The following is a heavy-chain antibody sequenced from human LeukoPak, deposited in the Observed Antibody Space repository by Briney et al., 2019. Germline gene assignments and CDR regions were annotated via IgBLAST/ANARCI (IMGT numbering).Heavy chain of an antibody. CDR1: GGSLSGYY. V-gene: IGHV4-34*01. D-gene: IGHD2-2*01. J-gene: IGHJ6*03. Sequence: SEALSVTCADFGGSLSGYYWSWIRQPPGKGLEWIGDINHSGSTKYNPSLKSRVTTSVDTTMNQFSRMPSSVTAADTALCYCTRQGIAQLLWYYNYYMDVWGKGTTVTISS. CDR3: TRQGIAQLLWYYNYYMDV. CDR2: INHSGST.